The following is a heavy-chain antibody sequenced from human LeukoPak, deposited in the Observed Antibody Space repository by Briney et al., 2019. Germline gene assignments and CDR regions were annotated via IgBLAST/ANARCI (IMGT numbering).Heavy chain of an antibody. CDR2: IYTDGSTT. J-gene: IGHJ3*02. Sequence: GGSLRLSCAASRFTFSNYWMHWVRQAPGKGRVWVSRIYTDGSTTRYADSVKGRFTISRDNAENTLYLQMDSLRAEDTALYYCARTRGNAFDIWGQGTMVTVSS. D-gene: IGHD3-10*01. CDR3: ARTRGNAFDI. V-gene: IGHV3-74*01. CDR1: RFTFSNYW.